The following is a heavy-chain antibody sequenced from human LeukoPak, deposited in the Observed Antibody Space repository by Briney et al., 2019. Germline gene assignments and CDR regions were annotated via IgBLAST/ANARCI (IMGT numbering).Heavy chain of an antibody. Sequence: GSLRLSCAASGFSFSSYSMNWVRQAPGKGLEWVSSISTSSSYIYYADSVKGRFTISRDNAKNSLYLQMNSLRAEDTAVYYCAREVENTSGWYSHFDYWGQGTLVTVSS. CDR1: GFSFSSYS. J-gene: IGHJ4*02. V-gene: IGHV3-21*01. CDR2: ISTSSSYI. CDR3: AREVENTSGWYSHFDY. D-gene: IGHD6-19*01.